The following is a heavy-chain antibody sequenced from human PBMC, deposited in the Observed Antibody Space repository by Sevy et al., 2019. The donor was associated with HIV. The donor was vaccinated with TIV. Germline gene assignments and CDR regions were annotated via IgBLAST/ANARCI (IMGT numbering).Heavy chain of an antibody. CDR1: GGSISSYY. CDR2: IYYSGST. Sequence: SETLSLTFTVSGGSISSYYWSWIRQPPGKGLEWIGYIYYSGSTNYNPSLKSRVTISVDTSKNQFSLKLSSVTAADTAVYYCARGVVATIGFDYWGQGTLVTVSS. V-gene: IGHV4-59*01. J-gene: IGHJ4*02. D-gene: IGHD5-12*01. CDR3: ARGVVATIGFDY.